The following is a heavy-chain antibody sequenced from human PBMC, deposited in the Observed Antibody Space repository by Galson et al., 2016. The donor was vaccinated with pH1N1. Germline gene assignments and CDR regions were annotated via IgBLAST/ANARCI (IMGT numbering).Heavy chain of an antibody. V-gene: IGHV4-31*03. CDR2: IYYSGST. Sequence: LSLTCTVSGGSISSGGYYWSWIRQHPGKGLEWIGYIYYSGSTYYNPSLKSRVTISVDTSKNQFSLKLRSVTAADTAVYYCARGSSSMEGEYYFDYWGQGTPVTVSS. J-gene: IGHJ4*02. CDR3: ARGSSSMEGEYYFDY. D-gene: IGHD6-6*01. CDR1: GGSISSGGYY.